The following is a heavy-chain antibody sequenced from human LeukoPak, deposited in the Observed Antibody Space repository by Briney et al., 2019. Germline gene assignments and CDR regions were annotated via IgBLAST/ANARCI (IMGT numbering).Heavy chain of an antibody. V-gene: IGHV3-30*02. CDR3: ARDRIIGPYYMDV. CDR1: GFTFSGYG. Sequence: GGSLRLSRAASGFTFSGYGMHWVRQAPGKGLEWVAFIRYDGSNKYYADSVKGRFTISRDNSKNTLYLQMNSLRAEDTAVYYCARDRIIGPYYMDVWGKGTTVTVSS. CDR2: IRYDGSNK. J-gene: IGHJ6*03. D-gene: IGHD2-21*01.